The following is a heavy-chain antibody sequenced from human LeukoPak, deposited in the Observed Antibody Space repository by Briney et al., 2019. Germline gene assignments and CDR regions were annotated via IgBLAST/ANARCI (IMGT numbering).Heavy chain of an antibody. CDR2: ISYDGNNK. J-gene: IGHJ4*02. V-gene: IGHV3-30-3*01. CDR1: GFRYWVCA. Sequence: PGGSLRLSCAHSGFRYWVCAVHWGPQAPGKGLEWVAAISYDGNNKHYTDSVEGRFTISRDNSKNTVYLQMNTLRVEDTAMYYCRKGVSISDSSGNFDYWGQGTLVTVSS. CDR3: RKGVSISDSSGNFDY. D-gene: IGHD3-22*01.